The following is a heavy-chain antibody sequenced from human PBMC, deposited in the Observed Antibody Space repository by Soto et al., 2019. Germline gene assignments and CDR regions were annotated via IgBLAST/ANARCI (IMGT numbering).Heavy chain of an antibody. Sequence: QVQLVQSGAEVKKPGASVKVSCKASGYSFTSYGISWVRQAPGQGLEWMGWFSTYNGDTNYAQKLQSRVTMTRDTSTSTAYMELRSLTSDDPAVYYCARAQWSRNFDYWGQGTLVTVSS. CDR3: ARAQWSRNFDY. D-gene: IGHD1-26*01. CDR1: GYSFTSYG. V-gene: IGHV1-18*01. J-gene: IGHJ4*02. CDR2: FSTYNGDT.